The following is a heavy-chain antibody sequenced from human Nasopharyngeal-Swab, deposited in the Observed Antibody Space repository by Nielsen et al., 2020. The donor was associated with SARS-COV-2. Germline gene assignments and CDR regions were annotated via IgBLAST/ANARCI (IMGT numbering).Heavy chain of an antibody. CDR3: ARRGELGMNWFDR. J-gene: IGHJ5*02. CDR2: IYYTGST. Sequence: SETLSLTCSVSGGSITSSTYSWGWIRQPPGKGLEWVGSIYYTGSTSYNTSLKSRVTISVDTSKNQLSLKLSSVTAADTAVYYCARRGELGMNWFDRWGQGTLVTVSS. D-gene: IGHD7-27*01. CDR1: GGSITSSTYS. V-gene: IGHV4-39*01.